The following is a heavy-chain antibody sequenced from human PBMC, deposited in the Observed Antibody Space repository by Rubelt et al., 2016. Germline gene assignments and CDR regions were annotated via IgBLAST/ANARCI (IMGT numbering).Heavy chain of an antibody. CDR1: GGSISSYY. J-gene: IGHJ2*01. V-gene: IGHV4-59*01. CDR2: IYYSGST. CDR3: ARLPKTIPRYWYFDL. D-gene: IGHD2-21*01. Sequence: QVQLQQWGAGLLKPSETLSLTCAVYGGSISSYYWSWIRQPPGKGLEWIGYIYYSGSTNYNPSLKSRFSISVDTSKNQFSLKLSSVTAASTAVYYCARLPKTIPRYWYFDLWGRGTLVTVSS.